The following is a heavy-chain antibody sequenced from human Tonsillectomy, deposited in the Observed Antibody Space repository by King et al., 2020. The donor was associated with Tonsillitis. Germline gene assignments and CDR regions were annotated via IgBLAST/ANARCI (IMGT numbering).Heavy chain of an antibody. J-gene: IGHJ3*02. CDR2: IYGGGSST. CDR3: AKDMYYDILTGYSAFDI. Sequence: DVQLVESGGGLVQPGGSLRLSCAASGFTFSSYAMSWVRQAPGKGLEWVSLIYGGGSSTYYADSVKGRFTISRDNSRNTLYLQMNSLRAEDTAVYYCAKDMYYDILTGYSAFDIWGQGTMVTVSS. D-gene: IGHD3-9*01. CDR1: GFTFSSYA. V-gene: IGHV3-23*03.